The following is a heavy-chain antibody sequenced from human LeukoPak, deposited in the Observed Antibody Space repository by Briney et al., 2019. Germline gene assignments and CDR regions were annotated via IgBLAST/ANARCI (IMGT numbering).Heavy chain of an antibody. CDR1: GGSISSYY. D-gene: IGHD1-26*01. J-gene: IGHJ4*02. CDR3: ARDQYSGSLDY. CDR2: FYSTGST. Sequence: SETLSPTCTVSGGSISSYYWTWIRQPAGKGLEWIGRFYSTGSTNHNPSLKSRVTMSVDTSENQFSLKLSSVTAADTAVYYCARDQYSGSLDYWGQGTLVTVSS. V-gene: IGHV4-4*07.